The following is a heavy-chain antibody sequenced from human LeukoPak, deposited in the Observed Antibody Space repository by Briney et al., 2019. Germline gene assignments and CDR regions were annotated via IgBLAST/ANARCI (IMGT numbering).Heavy chain of an antibody. CDR3: AVLRFLEWTLDY. D-gene: IGHD3-3*01. V-gene: IGHV3-11*01. Sequence: GGSLRLSCAATGFTFSDYYMSWIRQAPGKGLEWVSYISSSGSTIYYADSVKGRFTISRDNAKNSLYLQMNSLRAEDTAVYYCAVLRFLEWTLDYWGQGTLVTVSS. CDR1: GFTFSDYY. CDR2: ISSSGSTI. J-gene: IGHJ4*02.